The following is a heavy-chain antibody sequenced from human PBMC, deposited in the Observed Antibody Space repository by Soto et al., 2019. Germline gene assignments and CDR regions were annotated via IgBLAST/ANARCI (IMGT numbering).Heavy chain of an antibody. CDR2: IKSKTDGGTT. Sequence: PVGSLRLSCAASGFTFSNAWMSWVRQAPGKGLEWVGRIKSKTDGGTTDYAAPVKGRFTISRDDSKNTLYLQMNSLKTEDTAVYYCTTDGYSSSMNYYYYYGMDVWGQGTTVTVSS. CDR3: TTDGYSSSMNYYYYYGMDV. D-gene: IGHD6-13*01. CDR1: GFTFSNAW. J-gene: IGHJ6*02. V-gene: IGHV3-15*01.